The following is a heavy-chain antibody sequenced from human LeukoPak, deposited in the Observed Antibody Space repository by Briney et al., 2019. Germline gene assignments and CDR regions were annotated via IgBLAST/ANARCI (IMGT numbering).Heavy chain of an antibody. CDR2: IWHDGSIK. J-gene: IGHJ4*02. D-gene: IGHD7-27*01. CDR1: GFTFSSYG. Sequence: GGSLRLSCVASGFTFSSYGMHWVRQAPGKGLEWVAVIWHDGSIKNYADSVRGRFTISRDNSKNTLYLQMNSLRAEDTAVYYCAKDGGLWVSAHWGDSWGRGTLATVSS. CDR3: AKDGGLWVSAHWGDS. V-gene: IGHV3-33*06.